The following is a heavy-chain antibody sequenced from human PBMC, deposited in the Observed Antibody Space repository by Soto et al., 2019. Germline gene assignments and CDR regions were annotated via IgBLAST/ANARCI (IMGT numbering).Heavy chain of an antibody. CDR2: ISSSSSYI. Sequence: GGSLRLSCAASGFTFSSYSMNWVRQAPGKGLEWVSSISSSSSYIYYADSVKGRFTISRDNAKNSLYLQMNSLRAEDTAVYYCARDPHYYDSSGYYVPNAFDIWGQGTMVTVSS. CDR3: ARDPHYYDSSGYYVPNAFDI. V-gene: IGHV3-21*01. D-gene: IGHD3-22*01. CDR1: GFTFSSYS. J-gene: IGHJ3*02.